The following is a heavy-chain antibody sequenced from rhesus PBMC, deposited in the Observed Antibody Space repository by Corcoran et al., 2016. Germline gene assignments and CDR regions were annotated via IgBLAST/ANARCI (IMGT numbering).Heavy chain of an antibody. D-gene: IGHD3-9*01. Sequence: QVQLHQWGEALLKPSETLSPTCAVYGGSISGYYYWSWIRQSPGQGLESVVYIDGNGGNPNYNPVLRNRFTVSKDTSKNQFSLKVRSVTAADTAVYYCARVPYYEDDYGYSYGLDSWGQGVVVTVSS. CDR3: ARVPYYEDDYGYSYGLDS. CDR1: GGSISGYYY. J-gene: IGHJ6*01. CDR2: IDGNGGNP. V-gene: IGHV4-73*01.